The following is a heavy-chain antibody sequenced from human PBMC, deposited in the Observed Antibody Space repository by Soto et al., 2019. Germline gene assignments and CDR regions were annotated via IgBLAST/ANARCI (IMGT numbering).Heavy chain of an antibody. Sequence: QLQLQESGPGLVKPSETLSLTCTVSSASISSSSYTWGWIRQPPGKGLEWIGSIYYSGTTYYNPDPKSPVPGLVNKVKNQFPPEVPSGTAGETGVYLCSGTTGYFNSSSCHGHYAMDVWGQGTTVTVSS. CDR2: IYYSGTT. CDR3: SGTTGYFNSSSCHGHYAMDV. V-gene: IGHV4-39*01. J-gene: IGHJ6*02. CDR1: SASISSSSYT. D-gene: IGHD2-2*01.